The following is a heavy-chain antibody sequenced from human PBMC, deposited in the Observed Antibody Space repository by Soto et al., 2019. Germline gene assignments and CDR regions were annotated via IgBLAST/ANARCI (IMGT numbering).Heavy chain of an antibody. Sequence: ASLKRDCQTSGYAKTIDVVSRGRQTKRQGLEWMGWISAYNGNTNYAQKLQGRVTMTTDTSTSTAYMELRSLRSDDTAVYYCARGKEYYDILTGYYSAPNFDYWGQGTLVTAPQ. CDR1: GYAKTIDV. J-gene: IGHJ4*02. CDR2: ISAYNGNT. D-gene: IGHD3-9*01. CDR3: ARGKEYYDILTGYYSAPNFDY. V-gene: IGHV1-18*01.